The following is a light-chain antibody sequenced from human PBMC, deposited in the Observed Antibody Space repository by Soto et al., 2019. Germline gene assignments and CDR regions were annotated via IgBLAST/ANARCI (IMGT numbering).Light chain of an antibody. Sequence: EIVMTQSPATLSVSPGEGATLSCRASQGIGNYLAWYQQKPGQAPRLLIYGASSRATGIPDRFSGSGSGTDFTLTISRLEPEDFAVYYCQQYGSSPITFGQGTRLEIK. CDR2: GAS. V-gene: IGKV3-20*01. CDR1: QGIGNY. CDR3: QQYGSSPIT. J-gene: IGKJ5*01.